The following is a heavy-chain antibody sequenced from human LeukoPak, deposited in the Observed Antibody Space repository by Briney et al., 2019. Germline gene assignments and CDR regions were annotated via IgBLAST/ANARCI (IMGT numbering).Heavy chain of an antibody. V-gene: IGHV3-66*01. D-gene: IGHD3-3*01. Sequence: GGSLRLSCAASEFSVGSNYMTWVRQAPGKGLEWVSLIYSGGSTYYADSVKGRFTISRDNSKNTLYLQMNSLRAEDTAVYYCARSSGYYYPDYWGQGTLVTVSS. J-gene: IGHJ4*02. CDR3: ARSSGYYYPDY. CDR2: IYSGGST. CDR1: EFSVGSNY.